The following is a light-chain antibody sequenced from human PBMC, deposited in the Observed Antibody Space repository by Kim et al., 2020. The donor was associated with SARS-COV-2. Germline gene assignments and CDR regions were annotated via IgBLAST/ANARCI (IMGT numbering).Light chain of an antibody. CDR1: DLGNKY. CDR3: QAWDSRAAV. CDR2: EDN. Sequence: SYELTQPPSMSVSPGQTASITCSGDDLGNKYVSWYQQRPGQSPILVMFEDNKRPSGIPERFSGSNSGNTATLTISGTQAMDEADYYCQAWDSRAAVFGGGTKLTVL. J-gene: IGLJ3*02. V-gene: IGLV3-1*01.